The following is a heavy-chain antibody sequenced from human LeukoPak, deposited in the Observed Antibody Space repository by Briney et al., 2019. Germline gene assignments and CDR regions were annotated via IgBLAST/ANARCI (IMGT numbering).Heavy chain of an antibody. Sequence: SVQVSCKASGGTFSSYAISWVRPAPGQGRAWMGGIIPIFGTANYAQKFQGRVTITTDESTSTAYMELSSLRSEDTAVYYCARDARQEGIAVAGGDAFDIWGQGTMVTVSS. CDR3: ARDARQEGIAVAGGDAFDI. CDR1: GGTFSSYA. J-gene: IGHJ3*02. V-gene: IGHV1-69*05. CDR2: IIPIFGTA. D-gene: IGHD6-19*01.